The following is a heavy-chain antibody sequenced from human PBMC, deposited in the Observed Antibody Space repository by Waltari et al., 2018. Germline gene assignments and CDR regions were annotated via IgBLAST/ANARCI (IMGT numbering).Heavy chain of an antibody. CDR3: ARSGQVSAFDY. Sequence: EVQLVESGGGLVQPGGSLRLSCVASGFDFHGYWMGWFRQAPGKSLEWVANINDDGTKEFYVESLKGRVTISRDNAKNSVYLQTTSLRAEDTALYYCARSGQVSAFDYWGQGSLVTVAS. V-gene: IGHV3-7*01. D-gene: IGHD2-15*01. CDR1: GFDFHGYW. CDR2: INDDGTKE. J-gene: IGHJ4*02.